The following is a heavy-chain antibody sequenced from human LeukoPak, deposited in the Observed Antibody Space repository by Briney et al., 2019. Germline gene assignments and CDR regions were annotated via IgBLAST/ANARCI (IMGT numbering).Heavy chain of an antibody. D-gene: IGHD3-10*01. CDR2: INPNSGGT. Sequence: ASVKVSCKASGYTFTGYYMHWVRQAPGQGLEWMGWINPNSGGTNYAQKFQGRVTMTRDTSISAAYMELSRLRSDDTAVYYCARRNYYGSGSYIVDPWGQGTLVTVSS. CDR1: GYTFTGYY. J-gene: IGHJ5*02. CDR3: ARRNYYGSGSYIVDP. V-gene: IGHV1-2*02.